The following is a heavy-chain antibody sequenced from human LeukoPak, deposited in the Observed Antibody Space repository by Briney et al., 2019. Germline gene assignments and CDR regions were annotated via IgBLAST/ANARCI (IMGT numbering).Heavy chain of an antibody. CDR1: GFTFSSYS. CDR2: INRSGDKT. V-gene: IGHV3-23*05. D-gene: IGHD1-14*01. CDR3: AKPARTDYADY. Sequence: PGGSLRLSCAASGFTFSSYSMNWVRQAPGKGLEWVSSINRSGDKTYYADSVKGRFTISRDNSKNTLYLQMNSLRAEDTAVYYCAKPARTDYADYWGQGTLVTVSS. J-gene: IGHJ4*02.